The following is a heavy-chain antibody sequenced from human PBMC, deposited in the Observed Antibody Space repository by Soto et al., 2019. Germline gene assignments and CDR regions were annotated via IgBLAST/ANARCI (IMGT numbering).Heavy chain of an antibody. D-gene: IGHD5-18*01. V-gene: IGHV1-58*01. CDR3: AATVGYSYGLPFDY. J-gene: IGHJ4*02. CDR2: IVVGSGNT. Sequence: SVKVSCKASGFTFTSSAVQWVRQARGQRLEWIGWIVVGSGNTNYAQKLQERVTITRDMSTSTAYMELSSLRSEDTAVYYCAATVGYSYGLPFDYWGQGTLVTVSS. CDR1: GFTFTSSA.